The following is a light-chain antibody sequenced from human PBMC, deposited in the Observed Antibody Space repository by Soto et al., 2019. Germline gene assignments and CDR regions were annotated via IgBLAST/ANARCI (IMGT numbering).Light chain of an antibody. CDR3: QQYNNWPRAT. Sequence: EIVMTQSPATLSVSPGERATLSCRASQSISSNLAWYQQKLGQAPRLFIFRASSRATGIPARFSGSGSGTEFNMTISSLQSEDFAVYYCQQYNNWPRATLGGGTKV. V-gene: IGKV3-15*01. J-gene: IGKJ4*01. CDR1: QSISSN. CDR2: RAS.